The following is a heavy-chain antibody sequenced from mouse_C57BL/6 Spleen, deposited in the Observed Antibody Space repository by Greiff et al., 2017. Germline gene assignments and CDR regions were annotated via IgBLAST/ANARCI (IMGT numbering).Heavy chain of an antibody. J-gene: IGHJ4*01. V-gene: IGHV1-52*01. CDR3: ARSRSNYVNYAMDY. CDR2: IDPSDSET. Sequence: VQLQQPGAELVRPGSSVKLSCKASGYTFTSYWMHWVKQRPIQGLEWIGNIDPSDSETHYNQKFKDKATLTVDKSSSTAYMQLSSLTSEDSAVYYCARSRSNYVNYAMDYWGQGTSVTVSS. CDR1: GYTFTSYW. D-gene: IGHD2-5*01.